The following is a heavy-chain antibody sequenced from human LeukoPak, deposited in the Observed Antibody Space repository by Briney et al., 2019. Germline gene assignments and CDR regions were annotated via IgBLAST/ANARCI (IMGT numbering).Heavy chain of an antibody. CDR1: GFTFSSYG. J-gene: IGHJ4*02. CDR2: IRYDGSNK. CDR3: AKDGTGRPHKFIDY. D-gene: IGHD1-26*01. Sequence: PGGSLRLSCAASGFTFSSYGMHWVRQAPGKGLEWVAFIRYDGSNKYYADSVKGRFTISRDNSKNTLYLQMNSLRAEDTAVYYCAKDGTGRPHKFIDYWGQGTLVTVSS. V-gene: IGHV3-30*02.